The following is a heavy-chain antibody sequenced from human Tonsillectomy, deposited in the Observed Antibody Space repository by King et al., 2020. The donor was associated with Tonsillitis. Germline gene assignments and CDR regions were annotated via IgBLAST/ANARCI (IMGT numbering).Heavy chain of an antibody. J-gene: IGHJ4*02. CDR1: GFTFSSYA. CDR2: ISGSGGST. Sequence: VQLVESGGGLVQPGGSLRLSFAASGFTFSSYALSWVRQAPGKGLELVSAISGSGGSTYYADSVKGRLTISRDNSKHTLYLQMNSLRAADTAVYYCAKSVDPSDYWGQGTLVSVSS. D-gene: IGHD2-15*01. CDR3: AKSVDPSDY. V-gene: IGHV3-23*04.